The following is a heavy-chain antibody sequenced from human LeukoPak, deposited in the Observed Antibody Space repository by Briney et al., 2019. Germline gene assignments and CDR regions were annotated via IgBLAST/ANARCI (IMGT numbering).Heavy chain of an antibody. J-gene: IGHJ4*02. CDR3: ARDRNDILAIDY. CDR2: IYSGGST. CDR1: GFTVSSNY. V-gene: IGHV3-66*01. Sequence: GGSLRLSCAASGFTVSSNYMSWVRQAPGKGLEWVSVIYSGGSTYYADSVKGRFTISRDNSKNTLYLQMNSLRAEDTAVYYCARDRNDILAIDYWGQGTLVTVSS. D-gene: IGHD3-9*01.